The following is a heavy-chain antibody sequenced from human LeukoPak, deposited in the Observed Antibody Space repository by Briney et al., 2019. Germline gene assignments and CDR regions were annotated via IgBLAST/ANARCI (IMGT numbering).Heavy chain of an antibody. Sequence: GGSLRLSCAASGFTVSSNYMSWVRQAPGEGLEWVSVIYSGGSTYNADSVKGRFTISRDNFKNALLLKMNSLRADDTAVYYGAKLYLGALASRPFDFDIWGQGTMVTVST. D-gene: IGHD6-6*01. CDR3: AKLYLGALASRPFDFDI. J-gene: IGHJ3*02. V-gene: IGHV3-53*01. CDR2: IYSGGST. CDR1: GFTVSSNY.